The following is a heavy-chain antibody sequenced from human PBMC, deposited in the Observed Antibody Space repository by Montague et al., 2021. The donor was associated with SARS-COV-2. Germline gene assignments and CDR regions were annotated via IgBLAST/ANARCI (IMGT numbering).Heavy chain of an antibody. CDR1: RDSVSSNSAA. CDR3: ARDTRIQLWFDRDYYYGMDV. J-gene: IGHJ6*02. Sequence: CAISRDSVSSNSAAWNWIRQSPSRGLEWLGRTYYRSKWYNDYAVSVKSRITINPDTSKNQFSLQLNSVTPEGTAVYYCARDTRIQLWFDRDYYYGMDVWGQGTPVTVSS. V-gene: IGHV6-1*01. D-gene: IGHD5-18*01. CDR2: TYYRSKWYN.